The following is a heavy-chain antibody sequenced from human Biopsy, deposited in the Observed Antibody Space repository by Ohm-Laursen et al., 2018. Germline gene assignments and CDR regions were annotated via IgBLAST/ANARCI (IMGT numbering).Heavy chain of an antibody. Sequence: SLRLPCAASGFTFSSHAMSWVRQAPGKGLEWVSVITGVGGVTYYADPVKGRFTVSRDNSMNTMILQMNSLRAQDAGPYYCAKWGTSMALYHFYGMDVWGQGTTVSVSS. CDR3: AKWGTSMALYHFYGMDV. J-gene: IGHJ6*02. V-gene: IGHV3-23*01. CDR2: ITGVGGVT. CDR1: GFTFSSHA. D-gene: IGHD5-18*01.